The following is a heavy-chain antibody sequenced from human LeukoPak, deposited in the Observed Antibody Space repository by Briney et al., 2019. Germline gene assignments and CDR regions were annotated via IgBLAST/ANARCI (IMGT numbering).Heavy chain of an antibody. V-gene: IGHV4-31*03. Sequence: SQTLSLTCTVSGGSISSGGYYWSSIRQHPGKGLEWIGYIYYSGSTYYNPSLKSRVTISVDTSKNQFSLKLSPVTAADTAVYYCARHYDTSGGAFDIWGQGTMVTVSS. J-gene: IGHJ3*02. CDR3: ARHYDTSGGAFDI. CDR1: GGSISSGGYY. D-gene: IGHD3-22*01. CDR2: IYYSGST.